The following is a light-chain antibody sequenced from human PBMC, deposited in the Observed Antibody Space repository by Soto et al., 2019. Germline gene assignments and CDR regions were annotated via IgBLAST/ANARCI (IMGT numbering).Light chain of an antibody. J-gene: IGKJ1*01. CDR2: AAS. V-gene: IGKV1-39*01. CDR3: QHSYSTPWT. Sequence: DIQMTQSPSSLSASVGDRVTITCRTSHSFSSCLNWYQQKPGKAPKLLIYAASSLESGVPSRFSGSGSGTDFTLTISSLQPDDFATYYCQHSYSTPWTFGQGTKVEIK. CDR1: HSFSSC.